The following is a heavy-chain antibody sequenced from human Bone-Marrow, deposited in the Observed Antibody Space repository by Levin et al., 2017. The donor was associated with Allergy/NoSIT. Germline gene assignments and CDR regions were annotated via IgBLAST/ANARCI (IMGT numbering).Heavy chain of an antibody. V-gene: IGHV3-23*01. CDR1: GFTFSTYA. Sequence: GESLKISCAASGFTFSTYAMSWVRQAPGKGLEWVSSISKTGINTHYADSVKGRFIISRDNSKNTLYLQMNSLRAEDTAIYFCAKDSLITMAGGFYQYHGMDVWGQGTTVTVSS. CDR2: ISKTGINT. CDR3: AKDSLITMAGGFYQYHGMDV. J-gene: IGHJ6*02. D-gene: IGHD6-19*01.